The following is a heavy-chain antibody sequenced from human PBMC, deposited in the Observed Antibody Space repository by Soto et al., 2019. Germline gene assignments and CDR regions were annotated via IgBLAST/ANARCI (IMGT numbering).Heavy chain of an antibody. CDR2: ISSSSSYM. Sequence: GGSLRLSCAASGFTFSSYSMNWVRQAPGKGLEWVSSISSSSSYMYYADSVKGRFTISRDNAKNSLYLQMNSLRAEDTAVYYCARVVTMVRGTYYFDYWGQGTLVTVSS. J-gene: IGHJ4*02. D-gene: IGHD3-10*01. V-gene: IGHV3-21*01. CDR3: ARVVTMVRGTYYFDY. CDR1: GFTFSSYS.